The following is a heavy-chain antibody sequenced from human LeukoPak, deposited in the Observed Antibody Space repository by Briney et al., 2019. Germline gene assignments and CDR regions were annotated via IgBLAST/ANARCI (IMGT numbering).Heavy chain of an antibody. CDR1: GFTFTTYT. CDR3: VRGDYFGVGNSDY. D-gene: IGHD3-3*01. J-gene: IGHJ4*02. Sequence: GGSLRLSCAASGFTFTTYTMNWVRQAPGKGLEWVSSISGSGAYIYYADSVKGRFTISRDNVKNSLYLQMNSLRAEDTAVYYCVRGDYFGVGNSDYWGQGTLVTVSS. CDR2: ISGSGAYI. V-gene: IGHV3-21*04.